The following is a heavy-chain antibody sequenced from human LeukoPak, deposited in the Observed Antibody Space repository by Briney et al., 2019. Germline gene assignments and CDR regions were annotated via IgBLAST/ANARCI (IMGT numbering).Heavy chain of an antibody. Sequence: GSVKVSCKASGYTFTSYYIHWVRQAPGQGLEWMGIINPSGGSTNYAQKFQDRVTMTRDTSTSTVYMYLSSLRSEDTAVYYCARDSLYGVVDYWGQGTLVTVSS. J-gene: IGHJ4*02. CDR2: INPSGGST. CDR1: GYTFTSYY. CDR3: ARDSLYGVVDY. V-gene: IGHV1-46*01. D-gene: IGHD4-17*01.